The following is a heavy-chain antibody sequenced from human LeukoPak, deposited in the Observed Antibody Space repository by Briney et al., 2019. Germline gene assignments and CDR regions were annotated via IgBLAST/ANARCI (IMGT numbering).Heavy chain of an antibody. CDR1: GESFSGYY. Sequence: PSETLSLTCAVYGESFSGYYWSWIRQPPGKGLEWIGEVNHSGDTNYNPSLKSRVTISVDTSKNQFSLKLSSVTAADTAVYYCARLRSRYCSSTSCHDGFDYWGQGTLVTVSS. J-gene: IGHJ4*02. D-gene: IGHD2-2*01. V-gene: IGHV4-34*01. CDR3: ARLRSRYCSSTSCHDGFDY. CDR2: VNHSGDT.